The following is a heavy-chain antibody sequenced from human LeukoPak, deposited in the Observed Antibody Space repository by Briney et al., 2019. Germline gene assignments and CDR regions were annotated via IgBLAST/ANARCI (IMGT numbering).Heavy chain of an antibody. D-gene: IGHD5-24*01. CDR1: GGSFSGYY. CDR2: IYYSGST. Sequence: SETLSLTCAVYGGSFSGYYWSWIRQPPGKGLEWIGCIYYSGSTNYNPSLKSRVTISVDTSKNQFSLKLSSVTAADTAVYYCARGGRRDGYNYINWGQGTLVTVSS. J-gene: IGHJ4*02. V-gene: IGHV4-59*01. CDR3: ARGGRRDGYNYIN.